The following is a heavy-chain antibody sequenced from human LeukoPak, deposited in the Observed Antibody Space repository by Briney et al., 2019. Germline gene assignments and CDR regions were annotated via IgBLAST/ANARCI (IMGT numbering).Heavy chain of an antibody. D-gene: IGHD3-10*01. V-gene: IGHV3-23*01. Sequence: PGGSLRLSCAASGFTFDDHGMSWVRQAPGKGLEWVSAISGSGGSTYYADSVKGRFTISRDNSKNTLYLQMNSLRAEDTAVYYCAKDLIYYGSGSYYPSAFDYWGQGTLVTVSS. CDR1: GFTFDDHG. CDR3: AKDLIYYGSGSYYPSAFDY. CDR2: ISGSGGST. J-gene: IGHJ4*02.